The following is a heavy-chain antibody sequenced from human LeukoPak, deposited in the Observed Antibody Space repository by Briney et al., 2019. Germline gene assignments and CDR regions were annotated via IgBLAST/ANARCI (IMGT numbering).Heavy chain of an antibody. CDR1: GFTFSTYW. Sequence: GRSLRLSCAASGFTFSTYWMSWVRQAPGKGLEWVANIKQDGSEKYYVDSVKGRFTISRDNAKNSLYLQMNSLRAEDTAVYYCSVAARWGDDWGQGTLVTVSS. CDR3: SVAARWGDD. V-gene: IGHV3-7*01. J-gene: IGHJ4*02. CDR2: IKQDGSEK. D-gene: IGHD6-6*01.